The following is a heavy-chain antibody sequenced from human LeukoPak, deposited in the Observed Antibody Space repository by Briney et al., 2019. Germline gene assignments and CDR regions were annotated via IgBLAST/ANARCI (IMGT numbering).Heavy chain of an antibody. CDR1: GGSISSGGYY. CDR2: IYYSGST. V-gene: IGHV4-61*08. D-gene: IGHD3-22*01. Sequence: SETLSLTCTVSGGSISSGGYYWSWIRQHPGKGLEWIGYIYYSGSTYYNPSLKSRVTISVDTSKNQFSLKLSSVTAADTAVYYCARVGGYDSSDNKYYFDYWGQGTLVTVSS. CDR3: ARVGGYDSSDNKYYFDY. J-gene: IGHJ4*02.